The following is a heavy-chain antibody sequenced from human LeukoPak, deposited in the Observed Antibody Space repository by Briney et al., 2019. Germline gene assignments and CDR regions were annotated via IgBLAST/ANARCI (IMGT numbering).Heavy chain of an antibody. J-gene: IGHJ4*02. D-gene: IGHD4-17*01. Sequence: GASVKVSCKASGYTFTSYYMHWVRQAPGQGLEWMGIINPSGGSTSYAQKFQGRVTMTRDTSTSTVYMELSSLRSEDTAVYYCARDSEGYGDYDLFDYWGQGTLVTVSS. CDR2: INPSGGST. CDR3: ARDSEGYGDYDLFDY. CDR1: GYTFTSYY. V-gene: IGHV1-46*01.